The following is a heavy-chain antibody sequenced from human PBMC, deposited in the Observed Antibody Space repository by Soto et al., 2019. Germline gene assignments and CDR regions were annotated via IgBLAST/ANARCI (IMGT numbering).Heavy chain of an antibody. CDR3: ARRYGGNFDY. CDR1: GGSISSFY. CDR2: IYYSGST. V-gene: IGHV4-59*01. Sequence: SETLSLTCTVSGGSISSFYWSWIRQPPGKGLEWIGYIYYSGSTNYNPSLKSRVTISVDTSKNQFSLKLSSVTAADTAVYYCARRYGGNFDYWGQGTLVTVSS. J-gene: IGHJ4*02. D-gene: IGHD3-16*01.